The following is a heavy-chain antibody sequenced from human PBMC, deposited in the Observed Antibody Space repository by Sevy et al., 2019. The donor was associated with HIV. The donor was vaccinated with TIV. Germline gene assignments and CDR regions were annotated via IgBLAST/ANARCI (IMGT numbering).Heavy chain of an antibody. CDR3: AREGCTQPHDY. V-gene: IGHV3-23*01. Sequence: GGSLRLSCAASGFTFAKYSMSWVRQAPGKGLEWVSTFSFGCGRINYADSVKGRFNISRVDSKITLFLQMNSLRAEDTARYFCAREGCTQPHDYWGQGTLVTVSS. D-gene: IGHD2-8*01. J-gene: IGHJ4*02. CDR1: GFTFAKYS. CDR2: FSFGCGRI.